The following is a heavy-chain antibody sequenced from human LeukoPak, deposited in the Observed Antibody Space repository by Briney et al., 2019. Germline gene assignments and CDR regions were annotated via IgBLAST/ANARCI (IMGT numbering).Heavy chain of an antibody. Sequence: PGGSLRLSCAASGFTFSSYAMSWVRQAPGKGLEWVSAISGSGGSTYYADSVKGRFTISRDNSKNTLYLQMNSLRAEDTAVYYCANGGGLLWFGELLRGWFDPWGQGTLATVSS. D-gene: IGHD3-10*01. CDR3: ANGGGLLWFGELLRGWFDP. V-gene: IGHV3-23*01. CDR2: ISGSGGST. CDR1: GFTFSSYA. J-gene: IGHJ5*02.